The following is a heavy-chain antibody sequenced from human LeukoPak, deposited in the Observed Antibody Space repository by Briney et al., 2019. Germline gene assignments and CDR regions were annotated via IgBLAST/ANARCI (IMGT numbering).Heavy chain of an antibody. J-gene: IGHJ6*02. Sequence: ASVKVSCKASGYTFTSYGISWVRQAPGQGLEWMGWINAGNGNTKYSQKFQGRVTITRDTSASTAYMELSSLRSEDTAVYYCARALYSSGWSSYYGMDVWGQGTTVTVSS. CDR3: ARALYSSGWSSYYGMDV. CDR1: GYTFTSYG. CDR2: INAGNGNT. D-gene: IGHD6-19*01. V-gene: IGHV1-3*01.